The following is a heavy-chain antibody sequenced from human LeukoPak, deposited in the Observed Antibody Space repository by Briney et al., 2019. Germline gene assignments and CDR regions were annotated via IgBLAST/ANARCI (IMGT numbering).Heavy chain of an antibody. V-gene: IGHV3-23*01. CDR2: ICGSGGST. CDR1: GFTFRRHA. J-gene: IGHJ6*02. Sequence: GGSVRLFCAVCGFTFRRHAMSGVRQATKGGVEWGSGICGSGGSTQYADPVKGRYTSSRYNSKNTLYLQMNSLRAEDTAVYYCAKSIAYCGGDCYFLYGMDVWGQGTTVTVSS. D-gene: IGHD2-21*02. CDR3: AKSIAYCGGDCYFLYGMDV.